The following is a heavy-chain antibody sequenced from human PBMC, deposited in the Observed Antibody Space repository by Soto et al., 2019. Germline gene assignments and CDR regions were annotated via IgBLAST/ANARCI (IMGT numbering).Heavy chain of an antibody. J-gene: IGHJ4*02. CDR2: SSATGAGT. CDR3: AKDRRAGGNYGFYSDF. CDR1: GFTFSSYG. Sequence: EVQLLESGGGLVQPGGSLRLSCAASGFTFSSYGMTWVRQAPGKGLEWVSFSSATGAGTYYADPVKGRFTISRDNSKNTLYLPMTSLRADDTAVYYCAKDRRAGGNYGFYSDFWGQGDLVIVSS. D-gene: IGHD1-7*01. V-gene: IGHV3-23*01.